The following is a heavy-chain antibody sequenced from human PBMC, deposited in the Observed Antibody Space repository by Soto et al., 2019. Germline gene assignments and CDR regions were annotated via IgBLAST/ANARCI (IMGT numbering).Heavy chain of an antibody. CDR1: GFSLSTSGVG. CDR2: IYWDDDK. CDR3: AHRPPWIAAAGTRGWFDP. V-gene: IGHV2-5*02. J-gene: IGHJ5*02. Sequence: SGPTLVNPTQTLTLTCTFSGFSLSTSGVGVGWIRQPPGKALEWLALIYWDDDKRYSPSLKSRLTITKDTSKNQVVLTMTNMDPVDTATYYCAHRPPWIAAAGTRGWFDPWGQGTLVTVSS. D-gene: IGHD6-13*01.